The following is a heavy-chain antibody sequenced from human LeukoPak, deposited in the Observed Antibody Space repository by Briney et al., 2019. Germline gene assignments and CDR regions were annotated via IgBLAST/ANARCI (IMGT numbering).Heavy chain of an antibody. CDR3: AREAAALYYFDY. CDR1: GGTFSSYA. J-gene: IGHJ4*02. Sequence: SVKVSCKASGGTFSSYAISRVRQAPGQGLEWMGGIIPIFGTANYAQKFQGRVTITADESTSTAYMELSSLRSEDTAVYYCAREAAALYYFDYWGQGTLVTVSS. V-gene: IGHV1-69*13. CDR2: IIPIFGTA. D-gene: IGHD6-13*01.